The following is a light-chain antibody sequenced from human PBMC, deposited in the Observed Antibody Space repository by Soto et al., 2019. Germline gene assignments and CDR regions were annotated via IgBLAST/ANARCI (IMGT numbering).Light chain of an antibody. Sequence: DIQMTQSPSSLSASVGDIVTITFRASLPISNYLAWYQQKPGKAPRLLIYEASRLESGVPSRISGSGSGTDFTLTISSLQPEDFATYYCQKYSSAPPTFAQGTKVDIK. CDR1: LPISNY. J-gene: IGKJ1*01. CDR3: QKYSSAPPT. V-gene: IGKV1-NL1*01. CDR2: EAS.